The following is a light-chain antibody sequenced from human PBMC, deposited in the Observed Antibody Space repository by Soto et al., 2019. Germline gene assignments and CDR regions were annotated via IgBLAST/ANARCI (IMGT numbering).Light chain of an antibody. CDR3: QVYGSSSKT. CDR2: GVS. Sequence: VMTQSPGTLSVPLGERATLSCRASQSVSIHLAWYQQKPGQAPRLLIYGVSTGATGIPDRFSGSGSGTDFTLTISRLEPEDFAVYFCQVYGSSSKTFGQGTKVDIK. V-gene: IGKV3-20*01. J-gene: IGKJ1*01. CDR1: QSVSIH.